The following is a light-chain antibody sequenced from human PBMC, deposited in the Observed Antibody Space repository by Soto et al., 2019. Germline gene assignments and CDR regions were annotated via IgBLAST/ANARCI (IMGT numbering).Light chain of an antibody. CDR2: DAS. CDR3: HQRSNRSPLT. CDR1: QSVSSY. V-gene: IGKV3-11*01. J-gene: IGKJ4*01. Sequence: EIVLTQSPATLSLSPGERATLSCRASQSVSSYLAWYQQKPGQAPRLLIYDASNRATGIPARFSGSGSGTEFTLTTSSLEPDEFLGYYCHQRSNRSPLTFGGGTKVEIK.